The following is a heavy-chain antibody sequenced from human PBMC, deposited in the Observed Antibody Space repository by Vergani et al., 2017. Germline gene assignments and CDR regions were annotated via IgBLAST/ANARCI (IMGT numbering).Heavy chain of an antibody. V-gene: IGHV4-31*03. Sequence: QVQLQESGPGLVKPSQTLSLTCTVSGGSISRGGYYWSWIRQHPGKVLEWIGYIYYSGSTYYNPSLKSRVTISVDTSKNQFSLKLSSVTAADTAVYYCASHGNYYDSSGYYYVGWFDPWGQGALVTVSS. J-gene: IGHJ5*02. CDR2: IYYSGST. CDR3: ASHGNYYDSSGYYYVGWFDP. D-gene: IGHD3-22*01. CDR1: GGSISRGGYY.